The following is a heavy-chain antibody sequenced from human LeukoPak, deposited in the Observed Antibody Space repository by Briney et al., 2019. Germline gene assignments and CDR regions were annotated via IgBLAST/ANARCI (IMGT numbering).Heavy chain of an antibody. J-gene: IGHJ4*02. CDR2: IYPDDSDT. Sequence: GESLKISCKASGYQFTGFWIGWVRQKPVKGLEWMGIIYPDDSDTRYSPSFQGQVTISADTSISTAYLQWSSLKASDTAMYFCVRGYCSTARCSNFDHWGPGTLVTVSS. V-gene: IGHV5-51*01. D-gene: IGHD2-2*01. CDR1: GYQFTGFW. CDR3: VRGYCSTARCSNFDH.